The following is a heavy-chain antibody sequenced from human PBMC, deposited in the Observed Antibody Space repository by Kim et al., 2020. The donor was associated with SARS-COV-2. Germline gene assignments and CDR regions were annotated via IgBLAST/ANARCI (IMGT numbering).Heavy chain of an antibody. CDR2: ISYDGSKK. V-gene: IGHV3-30*18. CDR3: AKRMVGTSRSFYGMDV. CDR1: GFTFSSYG. D-gene: IGHD1-26*01. J-gene: IGHJ6*02. Sequence: GGSLRLSCAASGFTFSSYGMHWVRQAPGKGLEWVALISYDGSKKYYADSVKGRFTISRDNSKNTLYLQMNSLRPEDTAVYYCAKRMVGTSRSFYGMDVWGQGTTVTVSS.